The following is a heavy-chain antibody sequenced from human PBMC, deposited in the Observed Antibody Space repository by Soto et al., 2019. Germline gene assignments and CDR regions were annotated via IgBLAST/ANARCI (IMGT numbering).Heavy chain of an antibody. Sequence: SVKVSFKASGGTFSSYAISWVRQAPGQGLEWMGGIIPIFGTANYAQKFQGRVTITADESTSTAYMELSSLRSEDTAVYYCARERGYSYGLASFWFDPWGQGTLVTVSS. D-gene: IGHD5-18*01. CDR1: GGTFSSYA. V-gene: IGHV1-69*13. J-gene: IGHJ5*02. CDR2: IIPIFGTA. CDR3: ARERGYSYGLASFWFDP.